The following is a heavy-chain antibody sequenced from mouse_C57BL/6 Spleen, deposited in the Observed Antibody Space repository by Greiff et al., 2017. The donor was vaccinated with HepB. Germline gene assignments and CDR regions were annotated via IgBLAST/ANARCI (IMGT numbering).Heavy chain of an antibody. CDR3: RISTINA. CDR2: TDPANGNT. V-gene: IGHV14-3*02. CDR1: GYNIKDIY. D-gene: IGHD5-2*01. Sequence: DVQLVESGAELVKPAASLKLSCTASGYNIKDIYIHWVKQRPEKGLERIRRTDPANGNTKYDPKFQGKATITADTSSNTAYLQLSSLTADDTAVYYCRISTINAWGQGTTLTVSS. J-gene: IGHJ2*01.